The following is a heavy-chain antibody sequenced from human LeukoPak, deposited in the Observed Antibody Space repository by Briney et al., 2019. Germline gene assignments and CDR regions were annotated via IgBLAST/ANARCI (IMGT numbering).Heavy chain of an antibody. V-gene: IGHV4-34*01. Sequence: SETLSLTCAVYGGSFSGYYWSWIRQPPGKGLEWIGEINHSGSTNYNPSLKSRVTISVDTSKNQFSLKLSSVTAADTAVYYCARRGQHGSGSYYGYYFDYWGQGTLVTVSS. CDR3: ARRGQHGSGSYYGYYFDY. J-gene: IGHJ4*02. D-gene: IGHD3-10*01. CDR1: GGSFSGYY. CDR2: INHSGST.